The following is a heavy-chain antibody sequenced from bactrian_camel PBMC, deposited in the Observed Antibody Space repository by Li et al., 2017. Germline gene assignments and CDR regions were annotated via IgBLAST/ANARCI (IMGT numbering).Heavy chain of an antibody. CDR3: AARGPYCYTKLSVADFTY. D-gene: IGHD2*01. CDR2: IYTDDGRT. J-gene: IGHJ6*01. Sequence: QVQLVESGGGSVQPGGSLRLSCTTSREAYDRNCMSWFRQAPGKEREGVAGIYTDDGRTYYADSVKGRFTMSLDNAKNTVYLEMNSLKPEDTAMYYCAARGPYCYTKLSVADFTYWGQGTQVTVS. V-gene: IGHV3S1*01. CDR1: REAYDRNC.